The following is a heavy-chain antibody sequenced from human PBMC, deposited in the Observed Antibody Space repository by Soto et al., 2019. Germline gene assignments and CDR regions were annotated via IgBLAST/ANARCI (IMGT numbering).Heavy chain of an antibody. J-gene: IGHJ1*01. CDR2: IKQDGSEK. V-gene: IGHV3-7*01. Sequence: GGSLRLSCAASGLTFSSYWMSWARQTTGKGLEWVANIKQDGSEKYYVDSVKGRFTISRDNAKNSLYLQMNSLRVEDTSVYYCARDRKWLPEYFQHWGQGTLVTVSS. CDR3: ARDRKWLPEYFQH. CDR1: GLTFSSYW. D-gene: IGHD6-19*01.